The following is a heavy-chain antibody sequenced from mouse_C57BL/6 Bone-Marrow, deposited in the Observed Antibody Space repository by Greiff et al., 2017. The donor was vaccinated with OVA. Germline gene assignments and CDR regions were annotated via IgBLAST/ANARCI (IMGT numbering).Heavy chain of an antibody. D-gene: IGHD1-1*01. CDR3: ASGDYYDSSYKFAY. J-gene: IGHJ3*01. CDR1: GYTFTSYW. CDR2: IHPNSGST. V-gene: IGHV1-64*01. Sequence: QVQLQQPGAELVKPGASVKLSCKASGYTFTSYWMHWVKQRPGQGLEWIGMIHPNSGSTNYNEKFKSKATLTVDKSSSTAYMQLSSLTSEDSAVYYCASGDYYDSSYKFAYWGQGTLVTVSA.